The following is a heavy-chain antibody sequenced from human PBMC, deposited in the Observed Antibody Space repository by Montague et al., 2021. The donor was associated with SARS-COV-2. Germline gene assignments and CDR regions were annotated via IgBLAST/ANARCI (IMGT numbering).Heavy chain of an antibody. CDR2: ICYGGST. D-gene: IGHD4-23*01. V-gene: IGHV4-39*01. J-gene: IGHJ3*01. CDR3: ARRRDRSTVVPPAVFDL. Sequence: SETLSLTCSVSSDSISSRSYCWAWIRQSPGKGLEWIGNICYGGSTXYNPSLRSRVVMSAETSKSQFSLKLYSVTAADTSIYYCARRRDRSTVVPPAVFDLWGQGTMVIVSS. CDR1: SDSISSRSYC.